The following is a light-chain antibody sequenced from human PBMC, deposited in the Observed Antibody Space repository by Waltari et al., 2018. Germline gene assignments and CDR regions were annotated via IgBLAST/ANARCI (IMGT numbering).Light chain of an antibody. CDR2: EVI. CDR1: TTDVVSYYL. CDR3: CSYAGRGTYV. Sequence: QSALTQPASVSGTPGQSNTISCSGPTTDVVSYYLVSWYQHHPGKAPKLLICEVIKRPSGVSSRFSGSKSGSTASLIISGLQPDDEADYYCCSYAGRGTYVFGSGTKVTVL. J-gene: IGLJ1*01. V-gene: IGLV2-23*02.